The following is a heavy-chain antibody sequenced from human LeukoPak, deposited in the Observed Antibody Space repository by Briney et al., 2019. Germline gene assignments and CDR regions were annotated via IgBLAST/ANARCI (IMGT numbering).Heavy chain of an antibody. Sequence: GGSLRLSCAASGFTFSSYAMSRVRQAPGKGLEWVSAISGSGGSTYYADSVKGRFTISRDNSKNTLYLQMNSLRAEDTAVYYCAKGLAGYGDYYYGMDVWGQGTTVTVSS. J-gene: IGHJ6*02. CDR3: AKGLAGYGDYYYGMDV. CDR2: ISGSGGST. D-gene: IGHD4-17*01. V-gene: IGHV3-23*01. CDR1: GFTFSSYA.